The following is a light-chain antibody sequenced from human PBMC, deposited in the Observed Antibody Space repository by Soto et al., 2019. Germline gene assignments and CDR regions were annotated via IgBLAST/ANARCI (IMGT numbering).Light chain of an antibody. V-gene: IGKV1-39*01. Sequence: DITMTLSPSSLSATVRDRVPITCLASQSISSYLNWYQQKPGKAPKLLIYAASSLQSGVPSRFSGSGSGTDFTLTISSLQPEDFATYYCQQSYSTLPTFCGGTKVDIK. J-gene: IGKJ4*01. CDR2: AAS. CDR1: QSISSY. CDR3: QQSYSTLPT.